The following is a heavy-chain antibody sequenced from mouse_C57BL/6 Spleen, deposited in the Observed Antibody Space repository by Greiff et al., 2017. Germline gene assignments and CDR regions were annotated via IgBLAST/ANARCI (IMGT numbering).Heavy chain of an antibody. J-gene: IGHJ4*01. V-gene: IGHV5-4*01. Sequence: EVKLMESGGGLVKPGGSLKLSCAASGFTFSSYAMSWVRQTPEKRLEWVATISDGGSYTYYPDNVKGRFTISRDNAKNNLYLQMSHLKSEDTAMYYCAREAHYDSYAMDYWGQGTSVTVSS. CDR2: ISDGGSYT. CDR3: AREAHYDSYAMDY. CDR1: GFTFSSYA. D-gene: IGHD2-4*01.